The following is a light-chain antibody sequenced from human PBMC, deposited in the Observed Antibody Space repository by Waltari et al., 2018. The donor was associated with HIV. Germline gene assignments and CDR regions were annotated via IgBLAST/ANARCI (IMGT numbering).Light chain of an antibody. Sequence: QSALTQPASVSGFPGQSITIPCTGTPNDIGNNTYVSWYQVIPGEAPKLIIYEVSNRPSGIPHRFSASKSGGTASLTISGLQSEDEADYFCCSYTNSGVWVFDAGTK. CDR3: CSYTNSGVWV. CDR2: EVS. CDR1: PNDIGNNTY. J-gene: IGLJ3*02. V-gene: IGLV2-14*01.